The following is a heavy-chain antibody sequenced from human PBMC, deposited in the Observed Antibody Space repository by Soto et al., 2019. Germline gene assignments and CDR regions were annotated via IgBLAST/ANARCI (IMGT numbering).Heavy chain of an antibody. D-gene: IGHD5-18*01. CDR2: AYYRSKWYN. CDR1: GDSVSSNSAA. J-gene: IGHJ4*02. Sequence: SQTLSLTCAISGDSVSSNSAAWNWIRQSPSRGLEWLGRAYYRSKWYNDYAVSVKSRVTLNPDTSKNQFSLQLNSVTPEDTALYYCAKVGFPYSYGYLFYYWGQGTLVTVSS. V-gene: IGHV6-1*01. CDR3: AKVGFPYSYGYLFYY.